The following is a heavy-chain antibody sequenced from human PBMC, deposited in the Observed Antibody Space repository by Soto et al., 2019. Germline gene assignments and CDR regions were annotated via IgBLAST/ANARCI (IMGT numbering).Heavy chain of an antibody. CDR1: GYTFTGYY. CDR2: INPNSGGT. CDR3: ARVFGSGWPLNYYYGMDV. D-gene: IGHD6-19*01. J-gene: IGHJ6*02. V-gene: IGHV1-2*02. Sequence: ASVKVSCKASGYTFTGYYMHWVRQAPGQGLEWMGWINPNSGGTNYAQKFQGRVTMTRDTSISTAYMELSRLRSDDTAVYYCARVFGSGWPLNYYYGMDVWGQGPTVTVSS.